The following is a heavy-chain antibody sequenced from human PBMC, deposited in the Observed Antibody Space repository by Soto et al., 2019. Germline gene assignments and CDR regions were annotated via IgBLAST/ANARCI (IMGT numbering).Heavy chain of an antibody. D-gene: IGHD6-13*01. J-gene: IGHJ5*02. CDR3: AGGIAAAGTSGRFDP. V-gene: IGHV3-21*01. Sequence: GGTLRLSCAASGFTFSSYSMNWVRQAPGKGLEWVSSISSSSSYIYYADSVKGRFTISRDNAKNSLYLQMSSLRAEDTAVYYCAGGIAAAGTSGRFDPWGQGTLVTVSS. CDR2: ISSSSSYI. CDR1: GFTFSSYS.